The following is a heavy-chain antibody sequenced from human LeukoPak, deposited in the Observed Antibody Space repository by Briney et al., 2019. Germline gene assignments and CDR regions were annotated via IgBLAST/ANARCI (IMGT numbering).Heavy chain of an antibody. CDR2: INPNSGGT. CDR1: GYTFTGYY. J-gene: IGHJ4*02. V-gene: IGHV1-2*02. CDR3: ARAGGYCGRISCPYYFDY. D-gene: IGHD2-15*01. Sequence: ASVKVSCKASGYTFTGYYMHWVRQAPGQGLEWMGWINPNSGGTNYAQKFQGRVTMTRDTSISTAYMELSRLRSDDTDVYYCARAGGYCGRISCPYYFDYWGQGSLVAVSS.